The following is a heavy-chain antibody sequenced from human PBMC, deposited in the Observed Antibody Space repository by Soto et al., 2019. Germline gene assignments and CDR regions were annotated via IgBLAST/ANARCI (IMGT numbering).Heavy chain of an antibody. J-gene: IGHJ6*02. CDR1: GFSFSRYG. CDR2: IWFDGSNK. CDR3: TRANYGSGSNYYYGLDV. D-gene: IGHD3-10*01. V-gene: IGHV3-33*01. Sequence: GGSLRLSCAASGFSFSRYGMHWVRQAPGKGLEWVAVIWFDGSNKYYAESVKGRFNISRDNPKNKLYLQMNNLRAVDTAVYFCTRANYGSGSNYYYGLDVWGQGTTVTVSS.